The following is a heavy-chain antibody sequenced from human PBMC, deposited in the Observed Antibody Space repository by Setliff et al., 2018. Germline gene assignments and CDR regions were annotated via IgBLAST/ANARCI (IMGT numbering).Heavy chain of an antibody. CDR3: ARQKYWSGYYGEGYYYYMDV. D-gene: IGHD3-3*01. V-gene: IGHV4-39*01. CDR1: GGSFSTSSDY. Sequence: PSGTLSLTCNVSGGSFSTSSDYWGWIRQPPGKGLGWIGSINYRGRNYYNPSLKSRVTIFADTSKNQFSLLLNSVTAADTALYYCARQKYWSGYYGEGYYYYMDVWGKGTTVTVSS. CDR2: INYRGRN. J-gene: IGHJ6*03.